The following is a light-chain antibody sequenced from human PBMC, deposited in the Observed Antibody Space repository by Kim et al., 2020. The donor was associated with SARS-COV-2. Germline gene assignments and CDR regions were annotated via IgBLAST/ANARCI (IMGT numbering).Light chain of an antibody. V-gene: IGKV1-27*01. Sequence: DTQMTQSPSSLSASVGDRVTITCRASRDISNYLAWYQQNPGKVPKLLIYAASTLQSGVPSRFSGSGSGTDFTLTINSLQPEDVATYYCQNYNSAPHTFGGGTKVDIK. CDR1: RDISNY. CDR3: QNYNSAPHT. CDR2: AAS. J-gene: IGKJ4*01.